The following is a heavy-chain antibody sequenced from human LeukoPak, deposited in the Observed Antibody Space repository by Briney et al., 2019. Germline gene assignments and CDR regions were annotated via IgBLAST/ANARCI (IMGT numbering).Heavy chain of an antibody. J-gene: IGHJ5*02. CDR2: IYSGGST. D-gene: IGHD1-26*01. V-gene: IGHV3-53*01. CDR1: GFSVSSNY. Sequence: GGSLRLSCEASGFSVSSNYMSWVRQAPGKGLEWVSVIYSGGSTYYADSVKGRFTISRDNSKNTLYLQMNSLRAEDTAVYYCAKGASGSYWIHWFDPWGQGTLVTVSS. CDR3: AKGASGSYWIHWFDP.